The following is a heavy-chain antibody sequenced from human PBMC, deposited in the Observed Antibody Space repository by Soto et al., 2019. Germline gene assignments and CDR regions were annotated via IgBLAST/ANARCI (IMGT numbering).Heavy chain of an antibody. CDR3: ARDLGGFCNDTGCYSRDY. J-gene: IGHJ4*02. CDR2: IIPIFGTA. CDR1: GGTFSSHA. D-gene: IGHD2-15*01. Sequence: SVKVSCKASGGTFSSHAIIWVRQAPGQGLEWMGGIIPIFGTANYAQKFQGRLTIIANESTSTAYMELSSLRSDDTAMYYCARDLGGFCNDTGCYSRDYWGRGTLVTVSS. V-gene: IGHV1-69*13.